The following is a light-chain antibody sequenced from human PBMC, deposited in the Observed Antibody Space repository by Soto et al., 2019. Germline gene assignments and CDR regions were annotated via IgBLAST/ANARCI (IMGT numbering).Light chain of an antibody. Sequence: DIQMTQSPSTLSSSIGDRVTITCRASQTISSWLAWYQQKPGKAPKLLIYEAFNLESGVPSRFSGSGSGTAFTLTIFSLQPDDFATYYCQQYHSYPWTFGQGTKVAIK. CDR1: QTISSW. V-gene: IGKV1-5*03. CDR3: QQYHSYPWT. J-gene: IGKJ1*01. CDR2: EAF.